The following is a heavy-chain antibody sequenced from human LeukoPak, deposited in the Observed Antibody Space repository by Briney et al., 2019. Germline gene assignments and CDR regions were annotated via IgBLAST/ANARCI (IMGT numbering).Heavy chain of an antibody. J-gene: IGHJ5*02. V-gene: IGHV6-1*01. Sequence: SQTLSLTCAISGDSVSSNIASWNWIRQSPSRGLEWLGRTYYRSKWYNDYAVSVKSRITINPDTSKNQFSLKLRSVTAADTAIYYCARHWTNGGNNWFDPWSQGTLVTVSS. CDR3: ARHWTNGGNNWFDP. D-gene: IGHD3-16*01. CDR2: TYYRSKWYN. CDR1: GDSVSSNIAS.